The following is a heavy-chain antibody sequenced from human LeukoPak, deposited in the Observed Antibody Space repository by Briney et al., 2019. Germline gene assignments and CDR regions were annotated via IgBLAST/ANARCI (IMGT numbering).Heavy chain of an antibody. D-gene: IGHD3-10*01. CDR2: IIPIFGTA. Sequence: SVKVSCKASGGTFSSYAISWVRQAPGQGLEWMGGIIPIFGTANYAQKFQGRVTITADESTSTAYMELSSLRSEDTAVYYCARDFYGSGSPHYYYYMDVWGKGTTVTISS. J-gene: IGHJ6*03. V-gene: IGHV1-69*01. CDR1: GGTFSSYA. CDR3: ARDFYGSGSPHYYYYMDV.